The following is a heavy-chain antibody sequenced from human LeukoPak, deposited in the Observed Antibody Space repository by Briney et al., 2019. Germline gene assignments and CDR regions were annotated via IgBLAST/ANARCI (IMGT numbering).Heavy chain of an antibody. CDR1: GFTFSRYW. D-gene: IGHD3-22*01. J-gene: IGHJ5*02. Sequence: PGGSLRLSCAASGFTFSRYWIHWVRQAPGKGLEWVSRINPDGSTTTHADSVKGRFTISRDNAKNTVYLQMNSLRAEDTAVYYCARVLSGSWDWFDPWGQGTLVTVSS. CDR3: ARVLSGSWDWFDP. CDR2: INPDGSTT. V-gene: IGHV3-74*01.